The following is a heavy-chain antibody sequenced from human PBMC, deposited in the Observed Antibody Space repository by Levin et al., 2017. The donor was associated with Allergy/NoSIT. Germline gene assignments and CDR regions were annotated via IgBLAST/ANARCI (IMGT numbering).Heavy chain of an antibody. CDR2: IGTAGDT. J-gene: IGHJ3*02. Sequence: GGSLRLSCAASGFTFSSYDMHWVRQATGKGLEWVSAIGTAGDTYYPGSVKGRFTISRENAKNSLYLQMNSLRAGDTAVYYCARARKFLWFGELLFDAFDIWGQGTMVTVSS. CDR3: ARARKFLWFGELLFDAFDI. V-gene: IGHV3-13*04. CDR1: GFTFSSYD. D-gene: IGHD3-10*01.